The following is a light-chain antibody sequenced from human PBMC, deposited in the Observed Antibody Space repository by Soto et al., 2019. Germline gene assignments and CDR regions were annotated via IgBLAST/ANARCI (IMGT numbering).Light chain of an antibody. CDR2: GAS. J-gene: IGKJ1*01. CDR3: LQNHNYPRT. CDR1: QDISDD. V-gene: IGKV1-6*01. Sequence: AIQMTQSPSSLSASVGDRVTITCRASQDISDDVGWYQQTPGKAPKLLISGASRLQSGVPSRFSGSGSGAAFTLTLTSLRPEDSATYYCLQNHNYPRTFGQGTKGEI.